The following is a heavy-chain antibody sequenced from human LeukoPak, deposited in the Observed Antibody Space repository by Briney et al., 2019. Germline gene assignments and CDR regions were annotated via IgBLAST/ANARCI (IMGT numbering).Heavy chain of an antibody. Sequence: GGSLRLSCAASGFTFSSYGMHWVRQAPGKGLEGVAVISYDGSNKYYADCVKGRFTISRDNSKNTLYLQMNSLRAEDTAVYYCAKSSAHRQYYYGMDVWGKGTTVTVSS. D-gene: IGHD6-19*01. CDR1: GFTFSSYG. CDR3: AKSSAHRQYYYGMDV. CDR2: ISYDGSNK. J-gene: IGHJ6*04. V-gene: IGHV3-30*18.